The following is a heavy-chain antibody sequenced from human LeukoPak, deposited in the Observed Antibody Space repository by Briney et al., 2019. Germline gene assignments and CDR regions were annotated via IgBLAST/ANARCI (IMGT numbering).Heavy chain of an antibody. CDR3: ASGYGSGWFDA. CDR1: GASVSSGRYY. Sequence: SETLSLTCTVSGASVSSGRYYWSWIRQHPGKGLEWIAYIVDSEKIYYNPSLKSRLILSLDTSENQFSLNLSSMTAADTAVYFCASGYGSGWFDAWGQGTLVAVSS. V-gene: IGHV4-31*03. J-gene: IGHJ5*02. CDR2: IVDSEKI. D-gene: IGHD5-18*01.